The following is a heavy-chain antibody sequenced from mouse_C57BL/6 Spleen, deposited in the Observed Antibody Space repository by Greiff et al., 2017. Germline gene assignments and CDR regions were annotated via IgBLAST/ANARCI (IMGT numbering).Heavy chain of an antibody. Sequence: QVQLKQSGAELVRPGTSVKVSCKASGYAFTNYLIEWVKQRPGQGLEWIGVINPGSGGTNYNEKFKGKATLTADKSSSTAYMQLSSLTSEDSAVYFCARRYGNYAYAMDYWGQGTSVTVSS. V-gene: IGHV1-54*01. CDR1: GYAFTNYL. J-gene: IGHJ4*01. CDR2: INPGSGGT. D-gene: IGHD2-1*01. CDR3: ARRYGNYAYAMDY.